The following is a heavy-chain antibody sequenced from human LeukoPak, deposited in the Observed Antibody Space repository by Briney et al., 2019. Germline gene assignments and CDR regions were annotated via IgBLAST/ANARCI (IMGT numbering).Heavy chain of an antibody. CDR3: ARAPPDWECSNSICYTWYFDL. CDR2: ISPSGSTI. Sequence: PGGSLRLSCAASGFMFSDYYMSWIRQAPGKGLEWVSYISPSGSTIFYADSVKGRFTISRDNAKNSLFLQMNNLGVEVTAVYYCARAPPDWECSNSICYTWYFDLWGRGTLVTVSS. J-gene: IGHJ2*01. D-gene: IGHD2-2*02. V-gene: IGHV3-11*04. CDR1: GFMFSDYY.